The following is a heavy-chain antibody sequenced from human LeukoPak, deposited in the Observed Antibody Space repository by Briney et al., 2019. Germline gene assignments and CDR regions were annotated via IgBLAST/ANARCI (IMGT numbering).Heavy chain of an antibody. CDR1: GYTFTSYG. J-gene: IGHJ4*02. Sequence: ASVKVSCKASGYTFTSYGISWLRRAPGQGLEWMGWISAYNGNTNYAQKLQGRVTMTADTSTSTAYMELRSLRSDDTAVYYCATSDYYDSSGYYYPILYFDYWGQGTLVTVSS. D-gene: IGHD3-22*01. CDR3: ATSDYYDSSGYYYPILYFDY. CDR2: ISAYNGNT. V-gene: IGHV1-18*01.